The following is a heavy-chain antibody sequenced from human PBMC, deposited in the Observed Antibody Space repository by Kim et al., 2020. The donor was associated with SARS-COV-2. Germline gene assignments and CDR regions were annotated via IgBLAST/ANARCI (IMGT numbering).Heavy chain of an antibody. Sequence: SETLSLTCAVYGGSFSGYYWSWIRQPPGKGLEWIGEINHSGSTNYNPSLKSRVTISVDTSKNQFSLKLSSVTAADTAVYYCARAKQQPRLRYGMDVWGQGTTVTVSS. CDR2: INHSGST. D-gene: IGHD6-13*01. J-gene: IGHJ6*02. V-gene: IGHV4-34*01. CDR3: ARAKQQPRLRYGMDV. CDR1: GGSFSGYY.